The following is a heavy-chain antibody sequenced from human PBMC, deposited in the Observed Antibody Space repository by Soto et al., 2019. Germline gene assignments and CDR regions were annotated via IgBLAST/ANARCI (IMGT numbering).Heavy chain of an antibody. V-gene: IGHV4-59*01. CDR3: ARGGPSSGYYYGSDY. D-gene: IGHD3-22*01. J-gene: IGHJ4*02. CDR2: IHSRGST. Sequence: KTSETLSLTCTVSGDSISSYYWGWIRQPPGKGLEWIGYIHSRGSTNYNPSLKSRVTISVDTSKSQFSLNLRSVTAADTAVYYCARGGPSSGYYYGSDYWGQGTLVTVSS. CDR1: GDSISSYY.